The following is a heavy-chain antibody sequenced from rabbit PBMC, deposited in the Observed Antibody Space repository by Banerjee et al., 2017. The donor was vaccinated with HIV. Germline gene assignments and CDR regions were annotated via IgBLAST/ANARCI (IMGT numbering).Heavy chain of an antibody. D-gene: IGHD4-1*01. V-gene: IGHV1S47*01. CDR3: ARSNDWGLEYFHL. J-gene: IGHJ4*01. CDR1: GFDFSSAA. Sequence: QEQLVESGGGLVQPGGSLTLSCKASGFDFSSAAISWVRQAPGKGLEWVGYIDPVVGSTYYASWVNGRFTISSHNAQNTVSLQMTSLTTADTATYFCARSNDWGLEYFHLWGPGTLVTVS. CDR2: IDPVVGST.